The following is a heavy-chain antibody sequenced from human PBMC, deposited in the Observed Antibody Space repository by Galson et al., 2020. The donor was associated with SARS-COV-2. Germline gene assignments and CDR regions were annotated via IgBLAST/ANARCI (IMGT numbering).Heavy chain of an antibody. CDR3: ARVVPEDYDIVSGYSLYYYYGMDV. D-gene: IGHD3-9*01. Sequence: ASVKVSCKTSGYTFTSNYMHWVRQAPGQGLEWMGIINPSGGNTSYAQKFQDRVTITRDTTTSTAYMELSNLRSEDTAVYYCARVVPEDYDIVSGYSLYYYYGMDVWGQGTTVTVSS. V-gene: IGHV1-46*03. J-gene: IGHJ6*02. CDR2: INPSGGNT. CDR1: GYTFTSNY.